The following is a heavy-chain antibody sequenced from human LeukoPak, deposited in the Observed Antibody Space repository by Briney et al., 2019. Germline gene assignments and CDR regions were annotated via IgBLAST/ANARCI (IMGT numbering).Heavy chain of an antibody. CDR1: GYTFTSYG. D-gene: IGHD1-26*01. Sequence: ASVTVSFTASGYTFTSYGISWVRQAPGQGLEWMGWISAYNGNTNYAQKFQGRVTMTRDTSTSTVYMELSSLRSEDTAVYYCAREGGSYYDFGYWGQGTLVTVSS. J-gene: IGHJ4*02. CDR2: ISAYNGNT. V-gene: IGHV1-18*01. CDR3: AREGGSYYDFGY.